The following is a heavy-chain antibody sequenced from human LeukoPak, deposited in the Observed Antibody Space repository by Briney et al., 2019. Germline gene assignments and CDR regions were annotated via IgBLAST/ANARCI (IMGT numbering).Heavy chain of an antibody. CDR2: INSDGSST. Sequence: GGSLRLSCAASGFTFSSYWMHWVRQAPGKGLVWVSRINSDGSSTSYADSVKGRFTISRDNAKNTLYLQMNSLRAEDTAAYYCARVARPSIAAAGTGGRYYYYGMDVWGQGPRSPSP. J-gene: IGHJ6*02. CDR1: GFTFSSYW. CDR3: ARVARPSIAAAGTGGRYYYYGMDV. D-gene: IGHD6-13*01. V-gene: IGHV3-74*01.